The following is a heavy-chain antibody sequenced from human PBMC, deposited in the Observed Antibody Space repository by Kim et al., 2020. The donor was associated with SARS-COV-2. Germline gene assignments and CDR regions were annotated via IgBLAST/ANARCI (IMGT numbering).Heavy chain of an antibody. CDR2: K. Sequence: KYYADSVKGRFTISRDNSKNTLYLQMNSLRAEDTAVYYCALITYYYYMDVWGKGTTVTVSS. CDR3: ALITYYYYMDV. V-gene: IGHV3-30*02. J-gene: IGHJ6*03. D-gene: IGHD3-10*01.